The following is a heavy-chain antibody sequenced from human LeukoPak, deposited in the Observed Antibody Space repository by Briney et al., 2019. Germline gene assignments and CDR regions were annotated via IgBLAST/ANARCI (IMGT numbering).Heavy chain of an antibody. V-gene: IGHV4-61*02. Sequence: TLSLTCTVSGGSISSGSYYWSWIRQPAGKGLEWIGRIYTSGSTNYNPSLKSRVTISVDTSKNQFSLKLSSVTAADTAVYYCARGSGSYFIGYYYYMDVWGKGTTVTVSS. D-gene: IGHD1-26*01. CDR1: GGSISSGSYY. J-gene: IGHJ6*03. CDR3: ARGSGSYFIGYYYYMDV. CDR2: IYTSGST.